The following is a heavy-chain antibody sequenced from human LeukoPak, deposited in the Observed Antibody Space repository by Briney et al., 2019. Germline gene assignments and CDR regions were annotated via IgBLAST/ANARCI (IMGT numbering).Heavy chain of an antibody. Sequence: PGGSLRLSCAASGFTFSSYSMHWVRQAPGKGLEWVALIRYDGSNKYYADSVKGRFTISRDNSKNTLYLQMNSLRAEDTAVYYCAKDYSGIAARPNYFDYWGQGTLVTVSS. CDR3: AKDYSGIAARPNYFDY. V-gene: IGHV3-30*02. CDR1: GFTFSSYS. CDR2: IRYDGSNK. J-gene: IGHJ4*02. D-gene: IGHD6-6*01.